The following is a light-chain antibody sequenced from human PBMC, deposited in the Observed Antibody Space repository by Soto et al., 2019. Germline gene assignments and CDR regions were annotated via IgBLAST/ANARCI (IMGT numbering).Light chain of an antibody. Sequence: QPVLTQPASVSGSPGQSITISCTGTNSDVGCHNFVSWYQQYPGKAPKLLIYEASKRPSGLSNRFSGSKSGKTASLTISGLQAEDEADYYCCSLTTGATWVFGGGTKLTVL. V-gene: IGLV2-23*01. CDR3: CSLTTGATWV. CDR1: NSDVGCHNF. CDR2: EAS. J-gene: IGLJ3*02.